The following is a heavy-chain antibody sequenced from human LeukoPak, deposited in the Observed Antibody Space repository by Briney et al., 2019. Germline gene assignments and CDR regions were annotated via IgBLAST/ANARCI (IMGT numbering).Heavy chain of an antibody. D-gene: IGHD4-17*01. CDR3: AREINGAPGF. CDR2: IYYSGST. Sequence: PSETLSLTCTVSGGSISSSSYYWGWIRQPPGKGLEWIGSIYYSGSTYYNPSLKSRVTISVDTSKNQFSLKLSSVTAADTAVYYCAREINGAPGFWGQGTLVTVSS. V-gene: IGHV4-39*01. CDR1: GGSISSSSYY. J-gene: IGHJ4*02.